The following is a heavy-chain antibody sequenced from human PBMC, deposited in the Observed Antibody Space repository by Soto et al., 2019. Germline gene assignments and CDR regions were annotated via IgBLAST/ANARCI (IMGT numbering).Heavy chain of an antibody. CDR3: ARVGGTGGYTYGLDY. D-gene: IGHD5-18*01. J-gene: IGHJ4*02. V-gene: IGHV1-69*06. CDR2: IIPVFGTG. Sequence: SVKVSCKASGGTFSSYAISWVRQAPGQGLEWMGGIIPVFGTGIYAQKFQGRVTITADKSTNTAYVELSSLRSEDTAVYFCARVGGTGGYTYGLDYWGQGTLVTVSS. CDR1: GGTFSSYA.